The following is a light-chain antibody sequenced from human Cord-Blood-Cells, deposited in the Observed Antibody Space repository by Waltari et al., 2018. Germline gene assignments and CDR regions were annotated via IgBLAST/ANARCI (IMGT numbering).Light chain of an antibody. CDR2: DVS. CDR1: SSDVGGYNY. CDR3: CSYAGSYTFV. J-gene: IGLJ1*01. Sequence: QSALTQPRSVSGSPGQSVTISCTGTSSDVGGYNYVSWYQQHPGKAPKLMIYDVSKRPSGFPVRFSGSKSGNTASLTISVLQAEDEADYYCCSYAGSYTFVFGTVTKVTVL. V-gene: IGLV2-11*01.